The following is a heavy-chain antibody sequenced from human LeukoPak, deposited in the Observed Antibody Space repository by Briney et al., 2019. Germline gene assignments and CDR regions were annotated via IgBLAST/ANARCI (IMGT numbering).Heavy chain of an antibody. CDR1: GFTFRSYS. CDR3: ARASYGDYDTDWYFDL. V-gene: IGHV3-48*04. J-gene: IGHJ2*01. CDR2: INSDSSTI. Sequence: GGSLRLSCEVSGFTFRSYSMNWVRQAPGRGLEWVSYINSDSSTIYYRDSVRGRFTISRDNAKHSLHLQMNSLRAEDTAVYYCARASYGDYDTDWYFDLWGRGTLVTVSS. D-gene: IGHD4-17*01.